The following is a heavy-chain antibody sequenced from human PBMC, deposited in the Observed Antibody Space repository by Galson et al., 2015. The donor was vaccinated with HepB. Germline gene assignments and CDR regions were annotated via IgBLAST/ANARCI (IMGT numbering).Heavy chain of an antibody. CDR1: GFSLSTTEMR. J-gene: IGHJ2*01. D-gene: IGHD6-19*01. CDR3: ARSGYSSGWYPWYFDL. Sequence: PALVKPTQTLTLTCTFSGFSLSTTEMRVSWIRQPPGKALEWLARIDWDDDKFYSTSLKTRLTISKDTSKNQVVLTMTNMDPVDTATYSCARSGYSSGWYPWYFDLWGRGTLFTVSS. V-gene: IGHV2-70*04. CDR2: IDWDDDK.